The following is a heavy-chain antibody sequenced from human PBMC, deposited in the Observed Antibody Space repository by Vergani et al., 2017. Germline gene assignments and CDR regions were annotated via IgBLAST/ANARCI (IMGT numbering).Heavy chain of an antibody. CDR1: VFSLSTSGLR. CDR3: SRSSDWGSTGFDY. Sequence: QVTLKESGPALVKPTQTLTLTCTFSVFSLSTSGLRVIWIRQPPGKALEWLARIDWDDDKFYSTSLQTRLTISKDTSKNQVVLTMTNMDPVDTATYYCSRSSDWGSTGFDYWGQGTLVTVSS. J-gene: IGHJ4*02. V-gene: IGHV2-70*04. CDR2: IDWDDDK. D-gene: IGHD7-27*01.